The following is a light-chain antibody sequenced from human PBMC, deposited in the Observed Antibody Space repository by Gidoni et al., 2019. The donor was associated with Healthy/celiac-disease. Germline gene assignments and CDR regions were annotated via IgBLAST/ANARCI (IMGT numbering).Light chain of an antibody. CDR3: QKYGSSPRT. CDR2: GAS. J-gene: IGKJ1*01. Sequence: EIVLTPSPGTLSLSPGERAPLSCRASQSVSSSYLAWYQQKPGQAPRLLIYGASSRATGIPDRFSGSGSGTDFTLTISRLEPEDCAVYYCQKYGSSPRTFGQETKVEIK. CDR1: QSVSSSY. V-gene: IGKV3-20*01.